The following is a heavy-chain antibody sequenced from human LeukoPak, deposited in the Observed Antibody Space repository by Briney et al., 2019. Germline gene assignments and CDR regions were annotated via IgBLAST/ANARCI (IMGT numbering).Heavy chain of an antibody. V-gene: IGHV4-59*08. D-gene: IGHD3-22*01. J-gene: IGHJ6*04. CDR1: GGSISSYY. CDR2: IYYSGST. Sequence: PSETLSLTCTVSGGSISSYYRSWIRQPPGKGLERIGYIYYSGSTNYNPSLKSRVTISVDTSKNQFSLKLSSVTAADTAVYYCARHASYYYDSSGYPRMDVWGKGTTVTVSS. CDR3: ARHASYYYDSSGYPRMDV.